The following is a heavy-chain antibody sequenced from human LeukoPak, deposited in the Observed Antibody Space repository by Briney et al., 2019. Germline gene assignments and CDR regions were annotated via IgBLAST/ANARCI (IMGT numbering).Heavy chain of an antibody. CDR2: VFQSVAT. J-gene: IGHJ4*02. CDR1: GDPITSSSYY. D-gene: IGHD3-10*01. Sequence: SETLSLTCTVSGDPITSSSYYWAWIRQPPGKGLEWIGSVFQSVATYYNPSLQSRVTMSIDTSKNQCPLKLSSVTAADTAVYYCAREYYGTFEFWGQGTLVPVSP. CDR3: AREYYGTFEF. V-gene: IGHV4-39*02.